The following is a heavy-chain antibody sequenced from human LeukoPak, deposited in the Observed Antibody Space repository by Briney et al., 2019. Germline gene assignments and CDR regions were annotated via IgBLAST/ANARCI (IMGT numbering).Heavy chain of an antibody. CDR1: GGSISSRSYY. V-gene: IGHV4-39*07. D-gene: IGHD1-7*01. J-gene: IGHJ6*02. Sequence: SETLSLTCTVSGGSISSRSYYWGWIRQPPGKGLEWIGEINHSGSTNYNPSLKSRVTISVDTSKNQFSLKLSSVTAADTAVYYCARFQLELRPYYYYYYGMDVWGQGTTVTVSS. CDR2: INHSGST. CDR3: ARFQLELRPYYYYYYGMDV.